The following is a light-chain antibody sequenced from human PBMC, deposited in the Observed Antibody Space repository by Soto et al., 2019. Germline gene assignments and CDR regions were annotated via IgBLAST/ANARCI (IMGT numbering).Light chain of an antibody. Sequence: EIVLTQTPGTLSLSPGERATLTCQTGHNITSKSLAWYQQKPGQAPRLLIYDTSSRAADVSDRFTGAGSGTDFTLTVNRLEPENFAVYYWQQYDTLYFTFGPRTRVD. J-gene: IGKJ3*01. CDR2: DTS. V-gene: IGKV3-20*01. CDR3: QQYDTLYFT. CDR1: HNITSKS.